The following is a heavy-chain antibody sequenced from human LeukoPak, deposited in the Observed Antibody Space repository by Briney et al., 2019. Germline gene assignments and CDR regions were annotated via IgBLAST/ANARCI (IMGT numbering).Heavy chain of an antibody. J-gene: IGHJ4*02. D-gene: IGHD5-18*01. CDR1: GGSISSSSYY. CDR3: ASTVNTAMGPVFDY. V-gene: IGHV4-39*07. Sequence: PSETLSLTCTVSGGSISSSSYYWGWIRQPPGKGLEWIGSIYYSGSTYYNPSLKSRVTISVDTSKNQFSLKLSSVTAADTAVYYCASTVNTAMGPVFDYWGQGTLVTVSS. CDR2: IYYSGST.